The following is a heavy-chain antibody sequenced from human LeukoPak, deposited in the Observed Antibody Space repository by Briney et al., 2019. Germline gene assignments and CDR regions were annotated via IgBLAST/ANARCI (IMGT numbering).Heavy chain of an antibody. Sequence: KPSETLSLTCTVSGYSISSGYYWGWIRQPPGKGLEWIGSIHHSGSTNYNPSLKSRVTISLDTSKNQFSLKLSSVTAADTAVYYRARAYGGNSQYFQHWGQGTLVTVSS. CDR2: IHHSGST. CDR1: GYSISSGYY. D-gene: IGHD4-23*01. J-gene: IGHJ1*01. CDR3: ARAYGGNSQYFQH. V-gene: IGHV4-38-2*02.